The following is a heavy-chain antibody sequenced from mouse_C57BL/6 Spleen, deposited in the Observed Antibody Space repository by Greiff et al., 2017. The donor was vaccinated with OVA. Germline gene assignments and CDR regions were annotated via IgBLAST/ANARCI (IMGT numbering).Heavy chain of an antibody. D-gene: IGHD4-1*01. CDR2: ISSGSSTI. J-gene: IGHJ1*03. CDR1: GFTFSDYG. V-gene: IGHV5-17*01. CDR3: ARSETGSWYFDV. Sequence: EVMLVESGGGLVKPGGSLKLSCAASGFTFSDYGMHWVRQAPEKGLEWVAYISSGSSTIYYADTVKGRFTIARDNAKNTLFLQMTSLRSEDTAMYYWARSETGSWYFDVWGTGTTVTVSS.